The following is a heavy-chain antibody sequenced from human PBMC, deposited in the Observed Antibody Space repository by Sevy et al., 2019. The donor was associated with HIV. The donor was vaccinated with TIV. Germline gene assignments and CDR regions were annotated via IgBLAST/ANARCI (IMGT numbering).Heavy chain of an antibody. D-gene: IGHD2-2*03. J-gene: IGHJ4*02. CDR1: GFTFSGSA. CDR3: TTYLGYCRSTSCHYYFDN. V-gene: IGHV3-73*01. CDR2: IRIKANSYAT. Sequence: GGSLRLSCVASGFTFSGSALHWVRQASGKGLEWVGRIRIKANSYATAYAASVKGRFTISRDDSKNSAYLQMNSLKTEDTAVYYCTTYLGYCRSTSCHYYFDNWAQGTLVTVSS.